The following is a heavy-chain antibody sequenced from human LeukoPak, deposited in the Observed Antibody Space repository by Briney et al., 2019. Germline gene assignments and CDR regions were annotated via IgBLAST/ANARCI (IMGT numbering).Heavy chain of an antibody. J-gene: IGHJ4*02. CDR3: ARSPLMGSIDY. D-gene: IGHD3-10*01. Sequence: GGSLRLSCAASGFTFSSYAMSWVRQATGKGLEWVSDISGSGGSTYYADSVKGRFTISRDNSKNTLYLQMNSLRAEDTAVYYCARSPLMGSIDYWGQGTLVTVSS. CDR2: ISGSGGST. V-gene: IGHV3-23*01. CDR1: GFTFSSYA.